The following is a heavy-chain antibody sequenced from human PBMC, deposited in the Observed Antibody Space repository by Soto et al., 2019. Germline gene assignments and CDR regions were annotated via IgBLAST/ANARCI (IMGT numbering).Heavy chain of an antibody. CDR1: GYTFTSYA. CDR3: ASWSSSYLWFDP. Sequence: ASVKVSCKASGYTFTSYAMHWVRQAPGQRLEWMGWINAGNGNTKYSQKFQGRVTITRDTSASTAYMELSGLRSEDTAVYYCASWSSSYLWFDPWGQGTLVTVSS. D-gene: IGHD6-6*01. CDR2: INAGNGNT. J-gene: IGHJ5*02. V-gene: IGHV1-3*01.